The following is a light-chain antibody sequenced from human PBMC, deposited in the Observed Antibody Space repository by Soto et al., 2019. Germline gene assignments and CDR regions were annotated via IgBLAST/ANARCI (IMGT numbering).Light chain of an antibody. CDR1: QIIGTN. Sequence: ENVLTQSPATPSVSPGERATLSCRTSQIIGTNLAWYQQKPGQAPRLLIYGAFIRAPGFPVRFRGTGSGSEFTLTISSLQSEDGALYYCQQYDKWPYTFGQGTK. CDR2: GAF. V-gene: IGKV3-15*01. J-gene: IGKJ2*01. CDR3: QQYDKWPYT.